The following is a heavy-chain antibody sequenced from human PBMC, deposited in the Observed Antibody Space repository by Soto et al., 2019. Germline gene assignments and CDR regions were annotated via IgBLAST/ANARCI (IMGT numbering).Heavy chain of an antibody. CDR1: GFSFITYS. V-gene: IGHV3-48*02. CDR2: ISSDSTST. CDR3: ARSRTYGMDV. Sequence: WGSLRLSCVASGFSFITYSINFVRHSPGKGLEWLSYISSDSTSTYYADSVQGRFTISRDNAKNSLFLQMNSLKDEDSAVYYCARSRTYGMDVWGQGTTVTVSS. J-gene: IGHJ6*02.